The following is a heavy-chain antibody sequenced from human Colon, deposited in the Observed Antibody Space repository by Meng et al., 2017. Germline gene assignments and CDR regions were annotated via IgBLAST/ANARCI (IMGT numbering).Heavy chain of an antibody. V-gene: IGHV6-1*01. CDR3: ARDWGDVRGGFDF. CDR2: TYYRSKYYN. Sequence: QWHVSGPRRGKRSPNPSLTCAISGDRFSSNSSAWNWIRQSPWRGLEWLGRTYYRSKYYNDYALSVKSRITINPDTSKNQFSLQLNSVTPEDTAIYYCARDWGDVRGGFDFWGQGTLVTVSS. D-gene: IGHD3-10*02. CDR1: GDRFSSNSSA. J-gene: IGHJ4*02.